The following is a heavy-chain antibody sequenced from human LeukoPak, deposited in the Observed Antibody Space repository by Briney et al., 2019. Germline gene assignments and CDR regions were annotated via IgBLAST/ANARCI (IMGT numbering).Heavy chain of an antibody. CDR2: INHSGST. CDR1: GGSFSGYY. Sequence: SETLSLTCAVYGGSFSGYYWSWIRQPPGKGLEWIGEINHSGSTNYNPSLKSRVTISVDTSKNQFSLKLSSVTAADTAVYYCASVGATVHWGQGTLVTVSS. V-gene: IGHV4-34*01. J-gene: IGHJ4*02. CDR3: ASVGATVH. D-gene: IGHD1-26*01.